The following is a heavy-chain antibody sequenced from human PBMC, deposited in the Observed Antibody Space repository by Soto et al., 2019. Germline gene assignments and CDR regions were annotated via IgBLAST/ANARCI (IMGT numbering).Heavy chain of an antibody. CDR2: IYYSGST. Sequence: SETLSLTCTVSGGSVSSGSYYWSWIRQPPGKGLEWIGYIYYSGSTNYNPSLKSRVTISVDTSKNQFSLKLSSVTAADTAVYYCARDFSYRTGFGYWGQGTLVTVSS. V-gene: IGHV4-61*01. CDR1: GGSVSSGSYY. D-gene: IGHD2-2*01. CDR3: ARDFSYRTGFGY. J-gene: IGHJ4*02.